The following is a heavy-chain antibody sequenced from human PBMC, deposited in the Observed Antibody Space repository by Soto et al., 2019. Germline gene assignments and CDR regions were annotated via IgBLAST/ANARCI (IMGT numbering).Heavy chain of an antibody. D-gene: IGHD4-17*01. CDR3: ARGPDYAGYIDD. Sequence: AHQATGQGPEWMGVIILPFGTPNYAQRLQGRVTITADESMTTAYMELNGLRSEDTAVYYCARGPDYAGYIDDWGQGSLVTVSS. CDR2: IILPFGTP. J-gene: IGHJ4*02. V-gene: IGHV1-69*01.